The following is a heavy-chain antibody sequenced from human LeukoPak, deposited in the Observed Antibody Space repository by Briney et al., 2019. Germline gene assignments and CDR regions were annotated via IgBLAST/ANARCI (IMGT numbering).Heavy chain of an antibody. CDR1: LFTFSNYA. V-gene: IGHV3-23*01. CDR2: IGGGGSST. D-gene: IGHD2-2*01. CDR3: AKRTSGSSSPLDY. J-gene: IGHJ4*02. Sequence: GGSLRLSCAASLFTFSNYAMSWVRQAPGKGLEWVSGIGGGGSSTYYADSVKGRFTISRDNSKNTLYLQMNSLRAEDTAVYYCAKRTSGSSSPLDYWGQGTLVTVSS.